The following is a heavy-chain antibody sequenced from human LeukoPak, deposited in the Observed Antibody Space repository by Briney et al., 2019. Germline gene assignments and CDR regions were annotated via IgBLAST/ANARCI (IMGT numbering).Heavy chain of an antibody. CDR3: ARGDAADVDAFDI. CDR1: GGSISTSNYY. Sequence: PSETLSLTCTVSGGSISTSNYYWGWIRQPPGKGLEWIGNIFYSGSTYYSPSLRSRVTISVDTSKNQFSLKLSSVTAADTAVYYCARGDAADVDAFDIWGQGTMVTVSS. CDR2: IFYSGST. D-gene: IGHD2-21*02. V-gene: IGHV4-39*07. J-gene: IGHJ3*02.